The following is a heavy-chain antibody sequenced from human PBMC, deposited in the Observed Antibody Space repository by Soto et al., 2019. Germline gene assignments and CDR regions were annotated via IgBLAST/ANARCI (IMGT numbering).Heavy chain of an antibody. V-gene: IGHV3-23*01. CDR3: ARLGSSWSFDY. Sequence: EVQLLESGGGLVQPGGSLRLSCAASGFTFSSYAMTWVRQAPGKGLEWVSGISGSGASTFYADSVKGRFTTSRDTSKNTLYLQMNSLRAEDTAVYYSARLGSSWSFDYWGQGTLVTVSS. CDR2: ISGSGAST. D-gene: IGHD6-13*01. CDR1: GFTFSSYA. J-gene: IGHJ4*02.